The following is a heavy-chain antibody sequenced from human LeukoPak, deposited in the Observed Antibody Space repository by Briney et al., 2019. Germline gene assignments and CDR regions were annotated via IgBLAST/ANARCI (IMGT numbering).Heavy chain of an antibody. CDR2: IRYDGSNK. D-gene: IGHD3-3*01. J-gene: IGHJ3*02. Sequence: GGSLRLSCAASGFTFSSYSMNWVRQAPGKGLEWVAFIRYDGSNKYYADSVKGRFTISRDNAKNSLYLQMNSLRAEDTAVYYCVSSGKVLRFLEWSHAFDIWGQGTMVTVST. CDR3: VSSGKVLRFLEWSHAFDI. V-gene: IGHV3-30*02. CDR1: GFTFSSYS.